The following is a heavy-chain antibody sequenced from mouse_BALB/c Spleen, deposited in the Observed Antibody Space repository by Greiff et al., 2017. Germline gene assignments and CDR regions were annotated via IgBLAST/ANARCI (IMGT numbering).Heavy chain of an antibody. D-gene: IGHD2-4*01. CDR1: GFTFTDYY. J-gene: IGHJ3*01. Sequence: EVKLVESGGGLVQPGGSLRLSCATSGFTFTDYYMSWVRQPPGKALEWLGFIRNKDNGYTTEYSAWVKGRFTISRDNSQSILYLQMNTLRAEDSATYCCARDHDDYEFAYWGQGTLVTVSA. V-gene: IGHV7-3*02. CDR3: ARDHDDYEFAY. CDR2: IRNKDNGYTT.